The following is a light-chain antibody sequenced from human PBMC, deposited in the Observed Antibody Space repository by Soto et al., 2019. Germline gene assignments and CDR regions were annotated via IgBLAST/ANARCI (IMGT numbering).Light chain of an antibody. J-gene: IGKJ5*01. V-gene: IGKV1-5*01. CDR3: QQHGTSPIT. CDR2: DAS. CDR1: QSISKW. Sequence: DIQMTQSPSTLSSSIGDRVTITCRGSQSISKWVAWYQQKPGKAPKVLIWDASSLQRGVPSRFSGSGSGTEFTLTISSLQPDDFATYYCQQHGTSPITFGQGTRLEIK.